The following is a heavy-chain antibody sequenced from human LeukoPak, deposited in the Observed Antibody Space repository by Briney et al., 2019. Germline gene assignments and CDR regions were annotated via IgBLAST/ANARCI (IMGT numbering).Heavy chain of an antibody. D-gene: IGHD1-14*01. V-gene: IGHV1-69*13. J-gene: IGHJ6*02. CDR1: GGTFSSYA. CDR2: IIPIFGTA. Sequence: SVKVSCKASGGTFSSYAISWVRQAPGQGLEWMGGIIPIFGTANYAQKFQGRVTITADESTSTAYMELSSLRSEDTAVYYCARAGGNRNYYYYGIDVWGQGTTVTVSS. CDR3: ARAGGNRNYYYYGIDV.